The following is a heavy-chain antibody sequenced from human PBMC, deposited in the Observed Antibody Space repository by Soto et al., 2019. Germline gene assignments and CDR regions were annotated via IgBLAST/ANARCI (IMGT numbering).Heavy chain of an antibody. J-gene: IGHJ4*02. CDR2: ISGSGGST. D-gene: IGHD5-18*01. CDR3: AKARDTGMGGDPSVYYFDY. V-gene: IGHV3-23*01. CDR1: GYTFSSYA. Sequence: EVQLLESGGGLVQPGGSLRLSCAASGYTFSSYAMSWVRQAPGKGLEWVSAISGSGGSTYYADSVKGRFTISRDNSKNTLYLQMNGLRAEDTAVYYCAKARDTGMGGDPSVYYFDYGGQGTLVTVSS.